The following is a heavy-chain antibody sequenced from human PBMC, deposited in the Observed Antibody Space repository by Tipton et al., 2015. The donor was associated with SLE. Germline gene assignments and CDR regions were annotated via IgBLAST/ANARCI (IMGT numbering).Heavy chain of an antibody. CDR2: VYHTGNT. J-gene: IGHJ4*02. Sequence: GSLRLSCTFSGGSISSYYWSWIRQSPGKGMEWIGYVYHTGNTNYNPSLKSRLTISIDASKNQFSLKLSSVTAADTALYYCATSPTSFWSSYYDFWGQGILVTVSS. CDR1: GGSISSYY. CDR3: ATSPTSFWSSYYDF. V-gene: IGHV4-59*01. D-gene: IGHD3-3*01.